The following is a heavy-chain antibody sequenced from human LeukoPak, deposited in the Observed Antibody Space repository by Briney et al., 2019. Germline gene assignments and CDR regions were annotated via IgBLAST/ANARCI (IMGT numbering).Heavy chain of an antibody. Sequence: GGSLRLSCAASGFTFSSYGMSWVRQAPGKGLEWVSAISGSGGSTYYADSVKGRFTISRDNSKNTLYLQMNSLRAEDTAVYYCAKAVGFGELFFDYWGQGTLVTVSS. CDR1: GFTFSSYG. CDR3: AKAVGFGELFFDY. J-gene: IGHJ4*02. V-gene: IGHV3-23*01. D-gene: IGHD3-10*01. CDR2: ISGSGGST.